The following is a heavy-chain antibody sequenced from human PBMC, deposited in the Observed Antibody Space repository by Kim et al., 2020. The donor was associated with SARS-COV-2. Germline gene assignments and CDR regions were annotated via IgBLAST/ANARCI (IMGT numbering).Heavy chain of an antibody. CDR2: ISGSGGST. CDR1: GFTFSSYA. CDR3: AKDLSVFRSFDWTGFSLRPDCYCYYGVDV. D-gene: IGHD3-9*01. J-gene: IGHJ6*02. Sequence: GGSLRLSCGASGFTFSSYAMSWVRQAPGKGLEWVSGISGSGGSTYYADSVKGRFTISRDNSKNTLYLQMNRLRAEDTAVYYCAKDLSVFRSFDWTGFSLRPDCYCYYGVDVWGQGTTVTVSS. V-gene: IGHV3-23*01.